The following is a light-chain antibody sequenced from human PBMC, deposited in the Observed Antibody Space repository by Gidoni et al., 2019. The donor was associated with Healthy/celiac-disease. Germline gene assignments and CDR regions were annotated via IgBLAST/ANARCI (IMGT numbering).Light chain of an antibody. CDR1: SSDVGGYNY. V-gene: IGLV2-11*01. CDR2: DVS. CDR3: CSYAGSYTFWV. Sequence: QSALTPPRSVSGSPGPSVTISCTGTSSDVGGYNYVSWYQQHPGKAPKLMIYDVSKRPSGVPDRFSGSKSGNTASLTIPGLQAEDEADYYCCSYAGSYTFWVFGGGTKLTVL. J-gene: IGLJ3*02.